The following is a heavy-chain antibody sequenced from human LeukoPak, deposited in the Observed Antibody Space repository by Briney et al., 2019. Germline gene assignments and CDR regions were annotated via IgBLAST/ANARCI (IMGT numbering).Heavy chain of an antibody. D-gene: IGHD5-12*01. V-gene: IGHV3-9*01. CDR3: ASDGYNGYEPNFDY. CDR1: GFTFDDYA. J-gene: IGHJ4*02. CDR2: ISWNSGSI. Sequence: GGSLRLSCAASGFTFDDYAMHWVRQAPGKGLEWVSGISWNSGSIGYADSVKGRFTISRDNAKNTLYLQMNSLRAEDTAVYYCASDGYNGYEPNFDYWGQGTLVTVSS.